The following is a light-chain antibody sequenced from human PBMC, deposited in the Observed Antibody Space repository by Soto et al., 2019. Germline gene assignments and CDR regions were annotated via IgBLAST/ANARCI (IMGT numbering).Light chain of an antibody. Sequence: TQSPVTLSVSPGDRASLSCRASQSVSRFLAWYQQTPGQPPRLLIYAASSRVLGVPARFTGSGSGTDFTLTISAVQSEVAAIYYCQQYDHWPPYSFGQGTRLEI. J-gene: IGKJ2*01. CDR1: QSVSRF. V-gene: IGKV3-15*01. CDR3: QQYDHWPPYS. CDR2: AAS.